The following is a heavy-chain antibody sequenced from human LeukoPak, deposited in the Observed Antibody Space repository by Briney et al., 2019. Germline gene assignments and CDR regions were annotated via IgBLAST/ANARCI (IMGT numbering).Heavy chain of an antibody. V-gene: IGHV4-61*01. CDR2: ISDSSGS. J-gene: IGHJ4*02. CDR3: ARSHSWYYFDY. D-gene: IGHD6-13*01. CDR1: GGSVSSGISY. Sequence: PSETLSLTCSVSGGSVSSGISYWSWIRQPPGEGLEWIAYISDSSGSDYNPSLRGRVTISLDTSKNQFSLRLTSVTAADTAVYYCARSHSWYYFDYWGQGTLVTVSS.